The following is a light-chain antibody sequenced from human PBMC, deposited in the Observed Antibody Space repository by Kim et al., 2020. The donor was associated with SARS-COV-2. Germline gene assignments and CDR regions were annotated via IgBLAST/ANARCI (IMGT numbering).Light chain of an antibody. V-gene: IGLV1-51*01. CDR2: ENN. Sequence: QSVLTQPPSVSAAPGQKVTISCSGNSSNIGNNFVSWYQQIPGAAPKLLIYENNKRPSGIPDRFSGSKSGSSATLAFTGLQTGDEADYFCGTWDSGLSSGYVFGTGTKVTV. J-gene: IGLJ1*01. CDR1: SSNIGNNF. CDR3: GTWDSGLSSGYV.